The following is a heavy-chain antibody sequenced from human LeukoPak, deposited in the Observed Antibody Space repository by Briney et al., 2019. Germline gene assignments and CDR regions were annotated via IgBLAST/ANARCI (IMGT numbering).Heavy chain of an antibody. V-gene: IGHV4-59*01. J-gene: IGHJ3*02. CDR1: SGSFRTYY. CDR2: IFYNEGT. Sequence: SETLSLTCTVASGSFRTYYWSWIRQPPGKGLEWIGYIFYNEGTSYNPSLKSRVTISVDTSNNQLSLKVNSVTAADTAMYYCVKSNSRYQPWTLDIWGRGTMVTVSS. CDR3: VKSNSRYQPWTLDI. D-gene: IGHD2-2*01.